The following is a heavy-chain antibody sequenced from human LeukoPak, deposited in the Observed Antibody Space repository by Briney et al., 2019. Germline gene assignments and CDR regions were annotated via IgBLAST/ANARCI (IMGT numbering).Heavy chain of an antibody. V-gene: IGHV4-59*01. Sequence: PSETLSLTCTVSGGSISSYYWSWIRQPPGKGLEWIGYIYYSGSTNYNPSLKSRVTISVDTSKNQFSLKLSSVTAADTAVYYCARGIVDTAMGFDYWGQGTLVTVSS. CDR2: IYYSGST. CDR1: GGSISSYY. CDR3: ARGIVDTAMGFDY. D-gene: IGHD5-18*01. J-gene: IGHJ4*02.